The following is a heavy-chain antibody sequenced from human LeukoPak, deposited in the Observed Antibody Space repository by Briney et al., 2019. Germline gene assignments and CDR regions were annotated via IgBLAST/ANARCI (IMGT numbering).Heavy chain of an antibody. CDR3: ARDTSADSGYEICGMDV. J-gene: IGHJ6*02. CDR1: GGSISSYY. V-gene: IGHV4-59*12. CDR2: IYYSGST. D-gene: IGHD5-12*01. Sequence: SETLSLTCTVSGGSISSYYWSWIRQPPGKGLEWIGYIYYSGSTYYNPSLKSRVTISVDTSKNQFSLKLSSVTAADTAVYYCARDTSADSGYEICGMDVWGQGTTVTVSS.